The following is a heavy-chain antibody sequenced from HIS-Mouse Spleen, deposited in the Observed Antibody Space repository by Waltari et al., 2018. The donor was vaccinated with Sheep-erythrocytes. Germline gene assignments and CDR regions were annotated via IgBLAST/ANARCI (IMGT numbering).Heavy chain of an antibody. CDR3: AKVRTVNYWYFDL. V-gene: IGHV3-30*18. J-gene: IGHJ2*01. CDR1: GFAFSSYG. Sequence: QVQLVESGGGVVQPGRSLRLPCAASGFAFSSYGTPWVRQAPGKGLEWVAVISYDGSNKYYAESVKGRFTISRDNSKNTLYLQMNSLRAEDTAVYYCAKVRTVNYWYFDLWGRGTLVTVSS. D-gene: IGHD1-1*01. CDR2: ISYDGSNK.